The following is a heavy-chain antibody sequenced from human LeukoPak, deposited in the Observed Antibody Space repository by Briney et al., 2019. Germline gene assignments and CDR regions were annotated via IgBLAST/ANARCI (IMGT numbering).Heavy chain of an antibody. Sequence: PGGSLRLSCAASGFTFSNAWMTWVRQTPGKGLEWVARVKSKTDGGTIDYAAPVKGRFTISRDDSENTLYLQMNSLSNEDTALYYCTTYSRGASDYWGQGTLVTVSS. CDR2: VKSKTDGGTI. V-gene: IGHV3-15*01. D-gene: IGHD1-26*01. CDR1: GFTFSNAW. CDR3: TTYSRGASDY. J-gene: IGHJ4*02.